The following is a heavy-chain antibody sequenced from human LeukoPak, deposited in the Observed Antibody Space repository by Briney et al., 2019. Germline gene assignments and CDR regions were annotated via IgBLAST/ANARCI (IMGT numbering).Heavy chain of an antibody. CDR2: ISYDGSNK. Sequence: GGSLRLSCEASGFIFIAYGMHWVRQTPDKGLEWVAVISYDGSNKYYADSVKGRFTISRDNSKNTLYLQMNSLRAEDTAVYYCAKDAPLDYGDYDRGQGTLVTVSS. V-gene: IGHV3-30*18. D-gene: IGHD4-17*01. CDR1: GFIFIAYG. J-gene: IGHJ4*02. CDR3: AKDAPLDYGDYD.